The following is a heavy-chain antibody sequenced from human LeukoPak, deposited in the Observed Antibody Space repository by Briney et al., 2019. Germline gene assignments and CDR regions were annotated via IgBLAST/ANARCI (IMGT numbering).Heavy chain of an antibody. CDR2: IRYDGSNK. CDR1: GFTFSSYE. CDR3: AKEGWLQDYYYYYYMDV. V-gene: IGHV3-30*02. D-gene: IGHD5-24*01. Sequence: GGSLRLSCAASGFTFSSYEMNWVRQAPGKGLEWVAFIRYDGSNKYYADSVKGRFTISRDNSKNTLYLQMNSLRAEDTAVYYCAKEGWLQDYYYYYYMDVWGKGTTVTISS. J-gene: IGHJ6*03.